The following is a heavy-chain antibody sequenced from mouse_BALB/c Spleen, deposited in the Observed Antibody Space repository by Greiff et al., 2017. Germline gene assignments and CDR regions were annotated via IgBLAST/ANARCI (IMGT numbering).Heavy chain of an antibody. V-gene: IGHV5-6-5*01. CDR3: ARGGPWFAY. CDR1: GFTFSSYA. CDR2: ISSGGST. J-gene: IGHJ3*01. Sequence: EVMLVESGGGLVKPGGSLKLSCAASGFTFSSYAMSWVRQTPEKRLEWVASISSGGSTYYPDSVKGRFTISRDNSRNILYLQMSSLRSEDTAMYYCARGGPWFAYWGQGTLVTVSA.